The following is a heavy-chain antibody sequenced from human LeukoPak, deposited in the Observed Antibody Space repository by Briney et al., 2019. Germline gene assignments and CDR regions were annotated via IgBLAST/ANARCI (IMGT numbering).Heavy chain of an antibody. CDR2: IYYSGST. J-gene: IGHJ3*02. CDR1: GGSISSYY. Sequence: SETLSLTCTVSGGSISSYYWSWIRQPPGTGLEWIGYIYYSGSTNYNPSLKSRVTISVDTPKNQFSLKLSSVTAADTAVYYCARDRGTVAGRADIWGQGTMVTVSS. V-gene: IGHV4-59*01. D-gene: IGHD6-19*01. CDR3: ARDRGTVAGRADI.